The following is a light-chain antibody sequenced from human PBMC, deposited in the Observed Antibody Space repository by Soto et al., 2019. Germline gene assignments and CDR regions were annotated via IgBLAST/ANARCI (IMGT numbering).Light chain of an antibody. CDR1: SSDVGGYDS. CDR2: DVD. Sequence: QSVLTQPPSASGSPGQSVTISCSGTSSDVGGYDSVSWYQHHPGKVPKLIIFDVDKWPSGVPDRFSGFKSGNTASLTVSGLRAEDEADYYCSSYTSSNTLLYVFGTGTKVTVL. J-gene: IGLJ1*01. CDR3: SSYTSSNTLLYV. V-gene: IGLV2-8*01.